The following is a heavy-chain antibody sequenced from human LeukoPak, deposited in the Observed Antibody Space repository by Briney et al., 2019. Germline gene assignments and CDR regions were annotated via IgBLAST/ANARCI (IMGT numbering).Heavy chain of an antibody. CDR2: ISSSSSYI. D-gene: IGHD2-2*01. Sequence: GGSLRLSCAASGFTFSSYSMNWVRQAPGKGLEWVSSISSSSSYIYYADSVKGRFTISRDNAKNSLYLQMNSLRAEDTAVYYCTTVRAYCSSTSCYVKEYFQHWGQGTLVTVSS. J-gene: IGHJ1*01. CDR1: GFTFSSYS. V-gene: IGHV3-21*03. CDR3: TTVRAYCSSTSCYVKEYFQH.